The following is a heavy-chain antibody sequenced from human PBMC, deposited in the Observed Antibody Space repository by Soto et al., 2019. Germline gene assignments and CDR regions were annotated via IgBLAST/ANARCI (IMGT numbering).Heavy chain of an antibody. D-gene: IGHD2-15*01. CDR1: GYTFTGYY. V-gene: IGHV1-2*04. CDR2: INPNSGGT. Sequence: VASVKVSCKASGYTFTGYYMHWVRQAPGQGLEWMGWINPNSGGTNYAQKFQGWVTMTRDTSISTAYMELSRLRSDDTAVYYCARDSYCSGGSCGAGPTYYYYGMDVWGQGTTVTVSS. CDR3: ARDSYCSGGSCGAGPTYYYYGMDV. J-gene: IGHJ6*02.